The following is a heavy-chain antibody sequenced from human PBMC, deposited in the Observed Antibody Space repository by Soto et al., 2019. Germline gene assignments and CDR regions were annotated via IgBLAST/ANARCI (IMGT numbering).Heavy chain of an antibody. CDR2: IYYSGST. Sequence: TLSLTCTVSGGSISSYYWSWIRQPPGKGLEWIGYIYYSGSTNYNPSLKSRVTISVDTSKNQFSLKLSSVTAADTAVYYCARSDSSTKTRYYFDRWGQGTLVTVSS. CDR1: GGSISSYY. J-gene: IGHJ4*02. V-gene: IGHV4-59*12. CDR3: ARSDSSTKTRYYFDR. D-gene: IGHD3-22*01.